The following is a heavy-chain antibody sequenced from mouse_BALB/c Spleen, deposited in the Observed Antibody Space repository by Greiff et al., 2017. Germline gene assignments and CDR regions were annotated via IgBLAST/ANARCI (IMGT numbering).Heavy chain of an antibody. J-gene: IGHJ2*01. V-gene: IGHV1-67*01. Sequence: QVHVKQSGPELVRPGVSVKISCKGSGFTFTDYAMHWVKQSHAKGLEWIGVISTYYGNTNYNQKFTGKATMTVDTSSSTSYMELARLTSEDSAIYYCARGGVYDYDFAYWGQGTTLTVSS. CDR1: GFTFTDYA. CDR3: ARGGVYDYDFAY. D-gene: IGHD2-4*01. CDR2: ISTYYGNT.